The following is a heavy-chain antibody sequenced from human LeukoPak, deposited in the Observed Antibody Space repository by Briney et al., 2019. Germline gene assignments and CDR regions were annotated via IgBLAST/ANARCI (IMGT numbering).Heavy chain of an antibody. D-gene: IGHD3-10*01. CDR3: ASIGRFRDRGGNFDY. J-gene: IGHJ4*02. CDR2: FDPEDGET. Sequence: ASVKVSCKVSGYTLTELSMHWVRQAPGKGLEWMGGFDPEDGETIYAQKFQGRVTMTEDTSTDTAYMELSSLRSEDTAVYYCASIGRFRDRGGNFDYWGQGTLVTVSS. CDR1: GYTLTELS. V-gene: IGHV1-24*01.